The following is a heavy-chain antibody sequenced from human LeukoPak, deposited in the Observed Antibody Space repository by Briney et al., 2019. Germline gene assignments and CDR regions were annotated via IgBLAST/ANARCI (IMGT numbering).Heavy chain of an antibody. CDR2: VYHTGNM. CDR1: GGSVNSGGFS. J-gene: IGHJ4*02. Sequence: SETLSLTCTVSGGSVNSGGFSWTWIRRPPGKGLEWIGYVYHTGNMYFNPSLEGRVTKSLDTSKNQFSLELTSVTAADTAVYFCARGVEGYDVSGFYYDYWGQGTLVTVSS. V-gene: IGHV4-30-2*01. CDR3: ARGVEGYDVSGFYYDY. D-gene: IGHD3-22*01.